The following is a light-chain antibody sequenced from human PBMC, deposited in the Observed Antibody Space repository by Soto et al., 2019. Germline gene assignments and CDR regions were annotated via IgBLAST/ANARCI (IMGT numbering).Light chain of an antibody. J-gene: IGKJ5*01. CDR3: QQYDNWPIT. Sequence: EIVLAQSPGTLSLSPGERATLSCRASQSVTNSFLAWYQQKPGQAPRLLIYGASRRATGIPDRFTGSGSGTDFTLTISRLQSEDFAVYYCQQYDNWPITFGQGTRLEIK. CDR1: QSVTNSF. CDR2: GAS. V-gene: IGKV3-20*01.